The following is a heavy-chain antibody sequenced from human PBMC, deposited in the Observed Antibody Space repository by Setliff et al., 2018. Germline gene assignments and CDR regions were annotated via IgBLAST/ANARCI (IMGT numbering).Heavy chain of an antibody. J-gene: IGHJ4*02. V-gene: IGHV3-15*07. CDR1: GLIFTNAW. CDR3: AKARQPDGRWDIDY. D-gene: IGHD1-26*01. CDR2: IKSRTAGGTT. Sequence: GGSLRLSCVASGLIFTNAWMNWVRQAPGKGLEWVGRIKSRTAGGTTDYADSVKGRFTIFRDISKNSLYLQMNSLRADDAAVYFCAKARQPDGRWDIDYWGQGTLV.